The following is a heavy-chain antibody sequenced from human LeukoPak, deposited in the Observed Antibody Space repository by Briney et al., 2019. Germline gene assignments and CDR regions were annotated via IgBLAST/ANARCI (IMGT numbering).Heavy chain of an antibody. V-gene: IGHV4-39*07. CDR3: ARDLWGSTNTYFDY. CDR1: GGSISSSSYY. D-gene: IGHD2-2*01. Sequence: SETLSLTCTVSGGSISSSSYYWGWIRQPPGKGLEWIGSIYYSGSTYYNPSLKSRVTISVDTSKNQFSLKLSSVTAADTAVYYCARDLWGSTNTYFDYWGQGTLVTVSS. CDR2: IYYSGST. J-gene: IGHJ4*02.